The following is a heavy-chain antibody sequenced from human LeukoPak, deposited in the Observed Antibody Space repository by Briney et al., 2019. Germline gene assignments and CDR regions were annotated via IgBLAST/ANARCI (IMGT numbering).Heavy chain of an antibody. V-gene: IGHV4-59*08. Sequence: SETLSLTCTVSGGFISSYYWSWIRQPPGKGLEWIGYIYYSGSTNYNPSLKSRVTISVDTSKNQFSLKLSSVTAADTAVYYCARQDLLDAFDIWGQGTMVTVSS. CDR2: IYYSGST. J-gene: IGHJ3*02. CDR3: ARQDLLDAFDI. CDR1: GGFISSYY.